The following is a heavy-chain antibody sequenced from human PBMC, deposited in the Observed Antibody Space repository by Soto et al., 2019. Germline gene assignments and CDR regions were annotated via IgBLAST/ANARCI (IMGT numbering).Heavy chain of an antibody. CDR3: ARGGGRVYSCGYGIRDDAFNL. CDR1: GGSFSGYY. V-gene: IGHV4-34*01. CDR2: INHLGRT. Sequence: PSETLSLTCAVDGGSFSGYYWSWIRQPPGKGLQRIGEINHLGRTNYSPSRKSRVTTLVDKSKNQFSLKMNSVTAADTAASSCARGGGRVYSCGYGIRDDAFNLWGQVTMVAVSS. J-gene: IGHJ3*01. D-gene: IGHD5-18*01.